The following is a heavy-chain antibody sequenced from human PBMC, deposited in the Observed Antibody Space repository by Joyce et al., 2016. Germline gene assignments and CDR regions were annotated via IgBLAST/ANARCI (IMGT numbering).Heavy chain of an antibody. CDR3: ARSQWLAPLMY. D-gene: IGHD6-19*01. V-gene: IGHV4-34*01. CDR1: GGPFRGFF. J-gene: IGHJ4*02. CDR2: INTS. Sequence: QVQLQQWGAGLLKPSETLSLTCAVSGGPFRGFFWTWVRQPPGKGLEWIGDINTSGVTFSVDTSKNQFSLKLTSLSAADTAVYYCARSQWLAPLMYWGQGTPVTVSS.